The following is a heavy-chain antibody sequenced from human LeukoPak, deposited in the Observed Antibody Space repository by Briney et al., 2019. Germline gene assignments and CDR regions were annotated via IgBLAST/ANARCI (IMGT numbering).Heavy chain of an antibody. D-gene: IGHD5-18*01. CDR2: INHSGST. J-gene: IGHJ6*02. CDR1: GGSFSGYY. Sequence: MPSETLSLTCAVYGGSFSGYYWSWIRQPPGKGLEWIGEINHSGSTNYNPSLKSRVTISVDTSKNQFSLRLSSVTAADTAVYYCARDRSRGYSYGYYYYGMDVWGQGTTVTVSS. V-gene: IGHV4-34*01. CDR3: ARDRSRGYSYGYYYYGMDV.